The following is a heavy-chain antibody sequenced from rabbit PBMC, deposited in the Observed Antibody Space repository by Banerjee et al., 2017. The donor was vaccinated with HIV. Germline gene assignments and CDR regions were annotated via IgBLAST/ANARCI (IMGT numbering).Heavy chain of an antibody. J-gene: IGHJ4*01. CDR1: GFSFSSIYW. CDR2: IYTAGGST. V-gene: IGHV1S45*01. Sequence: QEQLEESGGDLVKSEGSLTLTCTASGFSFSSIYWISWVRQAPGKGLEWVAYIYTAGGSTYYASWAKGRFTISKTSSTTVTLQMTSLTAADTATYFCAGDPWSGWNLWGPGTLVTVS. CDR3: AGDPWSGWNL. D-gene: IGHD4-1*01.